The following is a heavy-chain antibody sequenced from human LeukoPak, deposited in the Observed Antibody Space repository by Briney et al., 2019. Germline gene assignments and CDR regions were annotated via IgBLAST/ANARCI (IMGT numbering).Heavy chain of an antibody. V-gene: IGHV5-51*01. J-gene: IGHJ4*02. D-gene: IGHD3-10*01. CDR1: GYSFTSYW. CDR2: IYPGDSDT. CDR3: ARLRSGDAYYYGSGRAGFDY. Sequence: GESLKISCKGSGYSFTSYWIGWVRQMPGKGLEWMGIIYPGDSDTRYSPSFQGQVTISADKSISTAYLQWSSLKASDTAMYYCARLRSGDAYYYGSGRAGFDYWGQGTLVTVSS.